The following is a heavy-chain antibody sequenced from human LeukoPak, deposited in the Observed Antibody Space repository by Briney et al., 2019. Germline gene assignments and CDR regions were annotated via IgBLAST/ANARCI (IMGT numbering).Heavy chain of an antibody. D-gene: IGHD6-13*01. CDR3: AREAAYFDC. CDR1: GFTFSTFA. J-gene: IGHJ4*02. CDR2: IGGSGTST. Sequence: GGSLRLSCAASGFTFSTFAMSWVRQAPGKGLEWVSVIGGSGTSTYYADSVKGRFTISRDNSQNTLYLLMNSLRPEDTAVYYCAREAAYFDCWGQGTLVTVSS. V-gene: IGHV3-23*01.